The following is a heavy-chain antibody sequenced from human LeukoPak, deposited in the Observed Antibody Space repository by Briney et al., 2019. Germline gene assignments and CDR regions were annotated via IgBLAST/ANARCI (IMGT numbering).Heavy chain of an antibody. V-gene: IGHV1-18*01. CDR3: ASDGGTPPTLDD. D-gene: IGHD1-1*01. CDR1: GYTFTSYN. Sequence: GASVKVSCKASGYTFTSYNINWVRQAPGQGLEWMGWIGVYNGNTNYAQKLQGRVTMTTDTSTSTAHMELRGLRSDDTAVYYCASDGGTPPTLDDWGQGTLVTVSS. J-gene: IGHJ4*02. CDR2: IGVYNGNT.